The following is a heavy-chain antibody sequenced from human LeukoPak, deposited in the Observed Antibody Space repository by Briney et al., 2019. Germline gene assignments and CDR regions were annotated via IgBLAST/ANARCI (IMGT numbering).Heavy chain of an antibody. CDR3: ARNSRGSSSPMNY. J-gene: IGHJ4*02. D-gene: IGHD6-13*01. Sequence: SETLSLTCTVSGDSISSNNYFWGWICQPPGKGLEWIGEISYNGNTYYNPSLKSRVTISVDTSKNQFSLKLSSVTAADTAVYYCARNSRGSSSPMNYWGQGTLVTVSS. V-gene: IGHV4-39*07. CDR2: ISYNGNT. CDR1: GDSISSNNYF.